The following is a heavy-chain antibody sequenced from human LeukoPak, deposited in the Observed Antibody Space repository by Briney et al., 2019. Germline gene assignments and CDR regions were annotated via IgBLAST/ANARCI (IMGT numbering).Heavy chain of an antibody. CDR3: ARVTGRFTQYAFDI. D-gene: IGHD3-9*01. J-gene: IGHJ3*02. CDR1: GFTFNSYG. V-gene: IGHV1-18*01. CDR2: ISGYSGNT. Sequence: ASVKVSCKASGFTFNSYGISWVRQAPGQGLEWMGWISGYSGNTKNALKFLGRVTMTTDTSTSTAYMEVRSLRSDDTAMYYCARVTGRFTQYAFDIWGQGTMVTVSS.